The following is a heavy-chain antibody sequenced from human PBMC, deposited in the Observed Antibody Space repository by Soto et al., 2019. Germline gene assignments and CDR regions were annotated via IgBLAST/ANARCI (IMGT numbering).Heavy chain of an antibody. CDR3: LRGNTGYGNFDS. V-gene: IGHV3-23*01. Sequence: GGSLRLSCAASGFTFSSYAMSWVRQALGKGLEWVSAISGSGGSTYYADSVKGRFTISRDNSKNTLYLQMNSLRAEDTAIYYCLRGNTGYGNFDSWGQGTLVTVSS. D-gene: IGHD5-12*01. CDR1: GFTFSSYA. J-gene: IGHJ4*02. CDR2: ISGSGGST.